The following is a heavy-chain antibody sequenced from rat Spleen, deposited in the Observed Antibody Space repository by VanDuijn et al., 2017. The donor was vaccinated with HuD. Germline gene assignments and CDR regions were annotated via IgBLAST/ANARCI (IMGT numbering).Heavy chain of an antibody. CDR1: GFTFKNYG. CDR3: ARAVYYSEIDY. J-gene: IGHJ2*01. Sequence: EVQLVESGGGLVQPGRSLKLSCAASGFTFKNYGMHWIRQAPTKGLEWVASITPSGGSIFYRDSVKGRFTISRDNVESILYLQMDSLRSEDTATYYCARAVYYSEIDYWGQGVMVTVSS. D-gene: IGHD1-1*01. V-gene: IGHV5-19*01. CDR2: ITPSGGSI.